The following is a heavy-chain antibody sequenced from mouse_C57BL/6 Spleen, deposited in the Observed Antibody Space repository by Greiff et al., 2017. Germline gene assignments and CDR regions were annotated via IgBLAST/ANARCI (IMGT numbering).Heavy chain of an antibody. D-gene: IGHD1-1*01. CDR1: GFNIKDYY. V-gene: IGHV14-1*01. J-gene: IGHJ2*01. CDR3: TTSPFITTVVARDY. Sequence: VQLQQSGAELVRPGASVKLSCTASGFNIKDYYMHWVKQRPEQGLEWIGRIDPEDGDTEYAPKFQGKATMTADTSSNTAYLQLSSLTSEDTAVYYCTTSPFITTVVARDYWGQGTTLTVSS. CDR2: IDPEDGDT.